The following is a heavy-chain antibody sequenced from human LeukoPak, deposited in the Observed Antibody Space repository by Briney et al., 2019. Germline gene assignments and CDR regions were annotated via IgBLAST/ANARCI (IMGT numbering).Heavy chain of an antibody. J-gene: IGHJ4*02. CDR2: ISSSSSTI. V-gene: IGHV3-48*02. CDR1: GFTFSTYS. CDR3: ARISRAVPATDF. D-gene: IGHD6-19*01. Sequence: TGGSLRLSCAGSGFTFSTYSMNWVRQAPGKGLEWVSYISSSSSTIYYADSVKGRFTISRDNAKNSLYLQMNSLRDEDTAVYYCARISRAVPATDFWGQGALVTVSS.